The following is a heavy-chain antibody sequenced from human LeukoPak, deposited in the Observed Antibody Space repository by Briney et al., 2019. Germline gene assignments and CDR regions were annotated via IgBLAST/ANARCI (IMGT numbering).Heavy chain of an antibody. CDR3: ARVDFWSGYSRDY. J-gene: IGHJ4*02. Sequence: PSETLSLTCAVSGGSISSGGYSWSWIRQPPGKGLEWIGNIYHSGSTYYNPSLKSRVTISVDRSKNQFSLKLSSVTAADTAVYYCARVDFWSGYSRDYWGQGTLVTVSS. CDR2: IYHSGST. V-gene: IGHV4-30-2*01. CDR1: GGSISSGGYS. D-gene: IGHD3-3*01.